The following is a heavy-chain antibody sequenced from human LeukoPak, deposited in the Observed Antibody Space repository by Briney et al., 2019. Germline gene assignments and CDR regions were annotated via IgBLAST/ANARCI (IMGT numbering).Heavy chain of an antibody. CDR3: AKGGGSGWSAFDY. CDR2: IDRGVGST. V-gene: IGHV3-23*01. D-gene: IGHD6-19*01. J-gene: IGHJ4*02. Sequence: PGGSLRLSCAASGFTFSKYDLSWVRQAPGKGLECVSAIDRGVGSTYYADSVKGRFTISRDNSKNTLYLQMNNLRVDDTAVYYCAKGGGSGWSAFDYWGQGTLVTVSS. CDR1: GFTFSKYD.